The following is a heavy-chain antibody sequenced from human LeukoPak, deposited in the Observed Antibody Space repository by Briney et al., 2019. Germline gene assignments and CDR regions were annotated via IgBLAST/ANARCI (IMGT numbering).Heavy chain of an antibody. D-gene: IGHD6-13*01. Sequence: PAGSLRLSCAASGWCFIGHNMNWVRQDPGKGLEGVSFVSISSSAIYYAVSVKGRFTISRDNAKNSLYLQMDSLRAEDTAVYYCARDRGNSRWYWDYWGQGTLVTVSS. J-gene: IGHJ4*02. CDR2: VSISSSAI. CDR1: GWCFIGHN. CDR3: ARDRGNSRWYWDY. V-gene: IGHV3-48*04.